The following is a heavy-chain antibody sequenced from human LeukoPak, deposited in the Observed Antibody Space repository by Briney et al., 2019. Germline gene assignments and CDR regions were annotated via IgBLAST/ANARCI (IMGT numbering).Heavy chain of an antibody. V-gene: IGHV3-74*01. CDR3: AKDSGKEGLVLFDY. CDR2: INSDGSST. CDR1: GFTFSSYW. D-gene: IGHD6-19*01. J-gene: IGHJ4*02. Sequence: GGSLRLSCAASGFTFSSYWMHWVRQAPGKGLVWVSRINSDGSSTSYADSVKGRFTISRDNAKNTLYLQMNSLRAEDTAFYYCAKDSGKEGLVLFDYWGQGTLVTVSS.